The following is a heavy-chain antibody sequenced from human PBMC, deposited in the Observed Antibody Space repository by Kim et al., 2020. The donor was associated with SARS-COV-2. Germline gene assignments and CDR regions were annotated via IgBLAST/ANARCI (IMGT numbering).Heavy chain of an antibody. D-gene: IGHD1-26*01. CDR1: GGSISSYY. V-gene: IGHV4-4*07. CDR3: ARHLSGSYSH. J-gene: IGHJ4*02. Sequence: SETLSLTCTVSGGSISSYYWSWIRQPAGKGLEWIGHVYSSGSINYNPYLKSRVTMSVDMSKNQFSLKVSSVTAADTAVYYCARHLSGSYSHWGQGTLVTVSS. CDR2: VYSSGSI.